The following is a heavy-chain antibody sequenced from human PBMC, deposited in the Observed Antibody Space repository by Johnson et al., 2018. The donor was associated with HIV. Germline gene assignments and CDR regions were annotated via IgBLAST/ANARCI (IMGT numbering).Heavy chain of an antibody. D-gene: IGHD3/OR15-3a*01. J-gene: IGHJ3*02. Sequence: QVQLVESGGGVVQPGRSLRLSCAASGFTFSSYGMHWVRQAPGKGLEWVAVLSYDGTNRYYADSGQGRFTISRDNSKNTLYVQMNSLRVEDTAVYYCAREFGQASSYAFDIWGQGTMVTVSS. V-gene: IGHV3-30*03. CDR2: LSYDGTNR. CDR1: GFTFSSYG. CDR3: AREFGQASSYAFDI.